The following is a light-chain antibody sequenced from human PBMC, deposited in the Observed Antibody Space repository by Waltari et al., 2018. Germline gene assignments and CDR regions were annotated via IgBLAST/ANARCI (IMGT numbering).Light chain of an antibody. CDR2: EDT. CDR3: QTWDSSSYV. V-gene: IGLV3-1*01. Sequence: SYELTQPPSVSVSPGQAVSITCSGKKLGDKYVNWYQQKAGQSPVLVIYEDTKRPSGIPGRLSASNSGNTATLTFSETQAMDEADYYCQTWDSSSYVFGTGTTVTVL. CDR1: KLGDKY. J-gene: IGLJ1*01.